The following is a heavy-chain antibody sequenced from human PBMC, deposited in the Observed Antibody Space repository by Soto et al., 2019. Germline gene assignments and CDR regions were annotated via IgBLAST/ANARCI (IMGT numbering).Heavy chain of an antibody. D-gene: IGHD4-17*01. Sequence: SVKVSCKASGGTFSSYAISWVRQAPGQGLEWMGGIIPIFGTANYAQQLQGRVTITADESTSTAYMGLSTLRSEDTAVYYCATDLSSYGGDVDAFDIWGQGTMVTVSS. CDR2: IIPIFGTA. J-gene: IGHJ3*02. V-gene: IGHV1-69*13. CDR1: GGTFSSYA. CDR3: ATDLSSYGGDVDAFDI.